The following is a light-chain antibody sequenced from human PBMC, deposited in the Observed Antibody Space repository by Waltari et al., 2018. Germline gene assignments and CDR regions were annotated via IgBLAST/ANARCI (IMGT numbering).Light chain of an antibody. CDR3: QSGDSSGTYWV. V-gene: IGLV3-25*03. Sequence: SYELTQPPSVSVSPGQTARITCSGDALSKQYAYWFQQKPGQAPAVVIYKNSERPSGIPERFSGSRSGTTVTLTISGVQAEDEADYYCQSGDSSGTYWVFGGGTKLTVL. J-gene: IGLJ3*02. CDR1: ALSKQY. CDR2: KNS.